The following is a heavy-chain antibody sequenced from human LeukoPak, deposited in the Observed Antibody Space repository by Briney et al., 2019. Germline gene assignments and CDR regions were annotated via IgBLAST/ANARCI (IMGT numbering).Heavy chain of an antibody. J-gene: IGHJ3*02. CDR3: ARVFSRGYYYDRSGYYDAFDI. Sequence: SETLSLTCAVSLGSIIISSYYWGWIRQPPGKGLEWIPSIYYGGSTYYNPSLKRRVTISVDTSKHQFSLKLSSGAAASTSVYYCARVFSRGYYYDRSGYYDAFDIWGPGTIVTVSS. D-gene: IGHD3-22*01. V-gene: IGHV4-39*07. CDR1: LGSIIISSYY. CDR2: IYYGGST.